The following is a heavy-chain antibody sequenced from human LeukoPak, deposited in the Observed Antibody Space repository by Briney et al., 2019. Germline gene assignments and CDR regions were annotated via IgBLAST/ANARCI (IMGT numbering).Heavy chain of an antibody. D-gene: IGHD3-10*01. Sequence: GRSLRLSCAASGFTFSSYGMHWVRQAPGKGLEWVAVISYDGSNKYYADSVKGRFTISRDNSKNTLYLQMNSLRAEDTAVYYCARDEGWFGELLVDWGQGTLVTVSS. CDR1: GFTFSSYG. CDR2: ISYDGSNK. V-gene: IGHV3-30*03. CDR3: ARDEGWFGELLVD. J-gene: IGHJ4*02.